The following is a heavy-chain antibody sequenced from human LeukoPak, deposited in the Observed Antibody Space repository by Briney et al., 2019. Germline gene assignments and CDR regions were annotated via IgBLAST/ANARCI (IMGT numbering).Heavy chain of an antibody. V-gene: IGHV4-4*09. D-gene: IGHD3-16*01. CDR3: ARLNFRGGEALHFDS. CDR1: GGSLTNYY. J-gene: IGHJ4*02. Sequence: SETLSLTCSVSGGSLTNYYWGWIRQPPGKGLEFIGYIHSDGTTNYDSSLQSRVAISLDTSKIQFTLRLYSVTAADTALYFCARLNFRGGEALHFDSWGQGTLVTVSS. CDR2: IHSDGTT.